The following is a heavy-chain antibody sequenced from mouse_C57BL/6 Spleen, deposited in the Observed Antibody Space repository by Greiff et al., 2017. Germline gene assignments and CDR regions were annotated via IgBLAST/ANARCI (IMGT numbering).Heavy chain of an antibody. Sequence: QVQLKQSGAELVKPGASVKISCKASGYAFSSYWMNWVKQRPGKGLEWIGQIYPGDGDTNYNGKFKGKATLTADKSSSTAYMQLSSLTSEDSAVYFCAREDTTVVADYWGQGTTRTVSS. CDR3: AREDTTVVADY. CDR1: GYAFSSYW. CDR2: IYPGDGDT. D-gene: IGHD1-1*01. V-gene: IGHV1-80*01. J-gene: IGHJ2*01.